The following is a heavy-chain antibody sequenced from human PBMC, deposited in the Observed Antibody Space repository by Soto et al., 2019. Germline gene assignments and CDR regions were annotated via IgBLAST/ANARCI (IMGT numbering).Heavy chain of an antibody. D-gene: IGHD6-19*01. CDR3: ARDRGSSGWYTPRYYYYGMDV. Sequence: LRLSCAASGFTFSSYGMHWVRQAPGKGLEWVAVIWYDGSNKYYADSVKGRFTISRDNSKNTLYLQMNSLRAEDTAVYYCARDRGSSGWYTPRYYYYGMDVWGQGTTVTVSS. J-gene: IGHJ6*02. CDR2: IWYDGSNK. V-gene: IGHV3-33*01. CDR1: GFTFSSYG.